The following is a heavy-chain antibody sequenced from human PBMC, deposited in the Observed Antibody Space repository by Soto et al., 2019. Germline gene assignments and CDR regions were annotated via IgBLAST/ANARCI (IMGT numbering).Heavy chain of an antibody. CDR2: IYHSGTA. Sequence: SETLSLTCIVSGGSISSGNHQWSWIRQHPGTGLEWIGYIYHSGTAYYNPSLKSRVIMSVDTSKNQFSLNLKSVTAADTATYYCAIRITVFGLLIPPFDPWGQGTLVTVSS. D-gene: IGHD3-3*01. J-gene: IGHJ5*02. V-gene: IGHV4-31*03. CDR3: AIRITVFGLLIPPFDP. CDR1: GGSISSGNHQ.